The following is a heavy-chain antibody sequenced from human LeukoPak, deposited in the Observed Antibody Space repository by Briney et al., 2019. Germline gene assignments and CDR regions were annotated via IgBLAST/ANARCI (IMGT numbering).Heavy chain of an antibody. D-gene: IGHD3-3*01. Sequence: GGSLRLSCAASGFTFRTYWMTWVRQAPGKGLEWVANIKPDGSEKNYVDSVKGRFTISRDNAKNSLYLQMNSLRAEDTAVYYCARAGDFWSGSASFDIWGQGTMVTVSS. J-gene: IGHJ3*02. CDR3: ARAGDFWSGSASFDI. CDR1: GFTFRTYW. V-gene: IGHV3-7*01. CDR2: IKPDGSEK.